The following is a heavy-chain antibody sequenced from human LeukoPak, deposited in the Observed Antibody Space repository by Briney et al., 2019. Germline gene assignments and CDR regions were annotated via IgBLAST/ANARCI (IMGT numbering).Heavy chain of an antibody. D-gene: IGHD1/OR15-1a*01. CDR3: VRDEGTVWNIKNYGFDV. V-gene: IGHV3-30*01. CDR2: ISKDGSSE. CDR1: GFTFSSHV. J-gene: IGHJ3*01. Sequence: GGSLRLPCAASGFTFSSHVMHWVRQAPGKGLEWLAVISKDGSSEFCADSVKGRFTISRDNSKNTLYLQMNSLRVEDTALYYCVRDEGTVWNIKNYGFDVWGQGTVVTVSS.